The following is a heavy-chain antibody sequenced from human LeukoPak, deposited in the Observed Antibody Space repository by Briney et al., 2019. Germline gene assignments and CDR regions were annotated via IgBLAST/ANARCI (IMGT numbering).Heavy chain of an antibody. Sequence: PSETLSLTCTVSGYSISSGYYWGWIRQPPGKGLEWIGSIYHSGSTYYNPSLKSRVTISVDTSKNQFSLKLSSVTAADTAVYYCASLGYSYFDYWGQGTLVTVSS. CDR2: IYHSGST. V-gene: IGHV4-38-2*02. D-gene: IGHD5-18*01. CDR1: GYSISSGYY. J-gene: IGHJ4*02. CDR3: ASLGYSYFDY.